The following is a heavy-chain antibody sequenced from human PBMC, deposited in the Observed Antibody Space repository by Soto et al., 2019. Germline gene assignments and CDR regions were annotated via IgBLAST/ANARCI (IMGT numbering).Heavy chain of an antibody. CDR3: SYDSSGYYSFDY. J-gene: IGHJ4*02. V-gene: IGHV3-53*01. CDR1: XVTVSSNY. CDR2: IYSGGST. D-gene: IGHD3-22*01. Sequence: GSLRLSCAASXVTVSSNYMSWVRQAPGKGLEWVSVIYSGGSTYYADSVKGRFTISRDNPKNTLYLQMNSLRAEDTAVYYCSYDSSGYYSFDYWGQGTLVTVS.